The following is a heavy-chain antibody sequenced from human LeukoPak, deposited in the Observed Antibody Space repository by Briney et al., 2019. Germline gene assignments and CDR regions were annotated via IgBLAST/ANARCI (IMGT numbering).Heavy chain of an antibody. J-gene: IGHJ4*02. V-gene: IGHV1-69*13. CDR1: GGTFSSYA. CDR3: ARVPPRIAGQELYYFDY. D-gene: IGHD6-13*01. CDR2: IIPIFGTA. Sequence: ASVKVSCKASGGTFSSYAISWVRQAPGQGLEWMGGIIPIFGTANYAQKFKGRVTITADESTSTAYMELSSLRSEDTAVYYCARVPPRIAGQELYYFDYWGQGTLVTVSS.